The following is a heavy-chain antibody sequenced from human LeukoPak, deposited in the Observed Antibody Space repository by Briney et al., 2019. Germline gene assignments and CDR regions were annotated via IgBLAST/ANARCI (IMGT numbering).Heavy chain of an antibody. CDR3: ARELGGRYYFDY. Sequence: SETLSLTCTVSGGSISSGSYYWSWIRQPAGKGLEWIGRIYTSGSTNYNPSLKSRVTISVDTSKNQFSLKLSSVTAADTAVYYCARELGGRYYFDYWGQGTLVTVSS. V-gene: IGHV4-61*02. J-gene: IGHJ4*02. CDR2: IYTSGST. CDR1: GGSISSGSYY. D-gene: IGHD7-27*01.